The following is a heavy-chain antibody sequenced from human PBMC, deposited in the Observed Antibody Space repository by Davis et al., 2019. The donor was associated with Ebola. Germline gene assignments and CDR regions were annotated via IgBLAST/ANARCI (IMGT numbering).Heavy chain of an antibody. CDR2: IRYDGSNK. CDR1: GFTFSSYW. CDR3: DVRSEGY. J-gene: IGHJ4*02. Sequence: GESLKISCAASGFTFSSYWMSWVRQAPGKGLEWVAFIRYDGSNKYYADSVKGRFTISRDNSKNTLYLQMNSLRAEDTAVYYCDVRSEGYWGQGTLVTVSS. V-gene: IGHV3-30*02. D-gene: IGHD2-8*01.